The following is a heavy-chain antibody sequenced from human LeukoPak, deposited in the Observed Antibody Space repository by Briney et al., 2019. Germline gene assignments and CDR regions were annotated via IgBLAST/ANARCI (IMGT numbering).Heavy chain of an antibody. V-gene: IGHV4-30-2*01. CDR1: GGSISSGGYY. J-gene: IGHJ4*02. Sequence: SSETLSLTCTVSGGSISSGGYYWSWIRQPPGKGLEWIGYIYHSGSTYYNPSLKSRVTISVDRSKNQFSLKLSSVTAADTAVYYCARRTKAAAGTWQGFDYWGQGTLVTVSP. CDR3: ARRTKAAAGTWQGFDY. D-gene: IGHD6-13*01. CDR2: IYHSGST.